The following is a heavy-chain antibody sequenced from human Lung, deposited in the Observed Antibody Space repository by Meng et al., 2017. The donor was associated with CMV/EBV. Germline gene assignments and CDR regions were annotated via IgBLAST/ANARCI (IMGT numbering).Heavy chain of an antibody. CDR1: GLTTISNYW. Sequence: GGSLRLSCAGSGLTTISNYWMSWVRQAPGKGLEWLANIKRDGSEKYYVDSVKGRFTISRDNTNKSLYLQMSSLRAEDTAVYYCAREGRDLDYWGQGTLVTVSS. CDR2: IKRDGSEK. D-gene: IGHD3-10*01. V-gene: IGHV3-7*01. J-gene: IGHJ4*02. CDR3: AREGRDLDY.